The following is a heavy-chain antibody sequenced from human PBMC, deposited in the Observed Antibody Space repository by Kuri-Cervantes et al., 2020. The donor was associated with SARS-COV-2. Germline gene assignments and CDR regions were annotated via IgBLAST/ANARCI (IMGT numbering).Heavy chain of an antibody. D-gene: IGHD2-21*01. CDR1: GFTFSSYS. CDR3: ARDRVGVHDC. CDR2: ISYDGNNT. V-gene: IGHV3-30*03. J-gene: IGHJ4*02. Sequence: GESLKISCAASGFTFSSYSMNWVRQAPGKGLEWVAIISYDGNNTYYADSVKGRFTISRDNSRNTLYLQMNSLRTEDTAIYYCARDRVGVHDCWGQGTMVTVSS.